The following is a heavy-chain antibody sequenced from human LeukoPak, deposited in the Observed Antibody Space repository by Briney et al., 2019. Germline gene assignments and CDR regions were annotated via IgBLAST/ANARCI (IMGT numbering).Heavy chain of an antibody. CDR1: DASINGHY. D-gene: IGHD2-2*01. Sequence: PSETLSLTCTVSDASINGHYWSWIRQSPGKGLEWIGYVFYSGSTDYNPSFTSRVTISLDTSKNQLSLRLISVTAADTAVYYCAREIAAAFAIWGQGTLVTVSS. CDR3: AREIAAAFAI. CDR2: VFYSGST. V-gene: IGHV4-59*11. J-gene: IGHJ4*02.